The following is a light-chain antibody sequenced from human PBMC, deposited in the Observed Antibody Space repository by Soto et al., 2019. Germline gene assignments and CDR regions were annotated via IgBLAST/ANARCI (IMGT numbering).Light chain of an antibody. V-gene: IGKV1-39*01. Sequence: DIQITTSPSSLSASVGDRVTITCRASQGIITYLHWYQQKPGKAPKLLIYAASSLQSGVPSRFSGSGSETDFTLTISSLQPEDFATYSCRQSYSTTWTFGQGTKGDI. CDR2: AAS. CDR1: QGIITY. J-gene: IGKJ1*01. CDR3: RQSYSTTWT.